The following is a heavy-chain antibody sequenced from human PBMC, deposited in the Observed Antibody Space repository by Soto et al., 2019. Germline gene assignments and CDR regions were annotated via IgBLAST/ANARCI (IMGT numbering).Heavy chain of an antibody. V-gene: IGHV1-18*01. CDR1: GYTFTSYG. CDR2: ISANIGNT. Sequence: ASVKVSCKASGYTFTSYGISWVRQAPGQGLEWMGWISANIGNTNYAQKLQGRVTITTDTSTSTAYMELSSLRSEDTAVYYCARTDCSGGSCYSGSINYMDVWGKGTTVTVSS. CDR3: ARTDCSGGSCYSGSINYMDV. D-gene: IGHD2-15*01. J-gene: IGHJ6*03.